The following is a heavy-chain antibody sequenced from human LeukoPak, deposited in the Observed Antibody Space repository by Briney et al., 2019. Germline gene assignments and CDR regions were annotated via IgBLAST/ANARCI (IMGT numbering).Heavy chain of an antibody. Sequence: GGSLRLSCAASGFTFSSYSMNWVRQAPGKGLEWVSAISGSGGSTYYADSVKGRFTISRDNSKNTLYLQMNSLRAEDTAVYYCAKMLRPAAGINWFDPWGQGTLVTVSS. CDR3: AKMLRPAAGINWFDP. V-gene: IGHV3-23*01. CDR2: ISGSGGST. CDR1: GFTFSSYS. D-gene: IGHD6-13*01. J-gene: IGHJ5*02.